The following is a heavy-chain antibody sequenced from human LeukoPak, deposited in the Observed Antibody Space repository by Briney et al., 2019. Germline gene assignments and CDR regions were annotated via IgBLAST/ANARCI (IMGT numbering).Heavy chain of an antibody. J-gene: IGHJ4*02. CDR2: IYYSGST. CDR3: ARGDIVVVVAATPFDY. CDR1: GGSISSSSYY. D-gene: IGHD2-15*01. Sequence: PSEALSLTCTVSGGSISSSSYYWGWIRQPPGKGLEWIGSIYYSGSTYYNPSLKSRVTISVDTSKNQFSLKLSSVTAADTAVYYCARGDIVVVVAATPFDYWGQGTLVTVSS. V-gene: IGHV4-39*07.